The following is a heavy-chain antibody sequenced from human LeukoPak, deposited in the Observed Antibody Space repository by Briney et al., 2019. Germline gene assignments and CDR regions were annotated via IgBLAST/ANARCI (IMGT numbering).Heavy chain of an antibody. J-gene: IGHJ4*02. Sequence: SETLSLTCTVSGGSISSYYWSWIRQPPEKGLEWIGYIYYSGSTNYNPSLKSRVTISVDTSKNQFSLKLSSVTAADTAVYYCARAGSRYDLWSGYFDYWGQGTLVTVSS. CDR2: IYYSGST. CDR3: ARAGSRYDLWSGYFDY. V-gene: IGHV4-59*01. D-gene: IGHD3-3*01. CDR1: GGSISSYY.